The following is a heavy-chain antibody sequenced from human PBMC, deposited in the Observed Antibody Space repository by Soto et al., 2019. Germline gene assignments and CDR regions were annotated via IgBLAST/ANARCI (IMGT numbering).Heavy chain of an antibody. V-gene: IGHV4-59*01. Sequence: SETLSLTCTVSGGSISSYYWSWIRQPPGKGLEWIGYIYYSGSTNYNPSLKSRVTISVDTSKNQFSLKLSSVTAADTVVYYCASYSALYYYDSSGPFDYWGQGTLVTVSS. CDR2: IYYSGST. J-gene: IGHJ4*02. CDR3: ASYSALYYYDSSGPFDY. CDR1: GGSISSYY. D-gene: IGHD3-22*01.